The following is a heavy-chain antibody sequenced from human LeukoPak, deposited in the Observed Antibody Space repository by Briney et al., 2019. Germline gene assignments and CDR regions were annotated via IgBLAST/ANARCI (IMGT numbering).Heavy chain of an antibody. CDR3: AKPITNYYYDSSGPLDY. CDR2: ISYDGSNK. J-gene: IGHJ4*02. Sequence: GGSLRLSCAASGFTFSSYGMHWVRQAPGKGLEWVAVISYDGSNKYYADSVKGRFTISRDNSKNTLYLQMNSLRAEDTAVYYCAKPITNYYYDSSGPLDYWGQGTLVTVSS. V-gene: IGHV3-30*18. D-gene: IGHD3-22*01. CDR1: GFTFSSYG.